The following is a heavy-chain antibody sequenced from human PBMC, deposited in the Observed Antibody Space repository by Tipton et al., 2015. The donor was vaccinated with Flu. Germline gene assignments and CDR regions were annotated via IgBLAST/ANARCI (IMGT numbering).Heavy chain of an antibody. Sequence: QLVQSGPEVKKPGASVTISCKASGYIFSSHAMHWVRQAPGQRLEWMGWINAGNGKTHYSQKFQGRVTITRDTFATTAYMELSSLRSEDTALYYCARENGGAFEFWGQGTMVNVSS. V-gene: IGHV1-3*01. CDR1: GYIFSSHA. D-gene: IGHD3-10*01. CDR3: ARENGGAFEF. J-gene: IGHJ3*01. CDR2: INAGNGKT.